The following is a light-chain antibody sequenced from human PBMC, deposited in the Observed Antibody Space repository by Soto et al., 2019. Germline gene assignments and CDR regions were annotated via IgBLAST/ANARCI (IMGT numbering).Light chain of an antibody. Sequence: QSVLTQPPSASGTPGQRVTISCSGSSSNIGSNYVYWYQQLPGTAPKLLIYRNNQRPSGVPDRFSGSKSGTSASLAISGLRSEDEADYSCAAWDDSLSGVVFGVGTKLTVL. CDR2: RNN. CDR1: SSNIGSNY. J-gene: IGLJ2*01. CDR3: AAWDDSLSGVV. V-gene: IGLV1-47*01.